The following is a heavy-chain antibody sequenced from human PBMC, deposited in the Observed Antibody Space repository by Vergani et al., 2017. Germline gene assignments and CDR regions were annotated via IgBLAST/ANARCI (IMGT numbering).Heavy chain of an antibody. CDR1: GNSISRSHYY. D-gene: IGHD3-10*01. J-gene: IGHJ3*01. Sequence: QLQLQESGPGLVKPSETLSLSCRVSGNSISRSHYYWGFIRQPPGKGLEWIGPIPSSGSPYYNPTLKSRLAFSVDTSKNLFSLGLKSVTATDTGMYYCARPVGPSAIADGYHVWGQGTMVTVS. CDR2: IPSSGSP. V-gene: IGHV4-39*02. CDR3: ARPVGPSAIADGYHV.